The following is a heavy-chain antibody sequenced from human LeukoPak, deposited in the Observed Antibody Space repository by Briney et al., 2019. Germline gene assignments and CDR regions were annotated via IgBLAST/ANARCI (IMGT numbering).Heavy chain of an antibody. CDR3: ARALIGYYFDY. J-gene: IGHJ4*02. V-gene: IGHV3-21*06. D-gene: IGHD2-8*01. Sequence: SGGSQRLSCAASGFTFSSYSMNWVRQAPGKGLEWVSSVSNSGDYIHYADSVEGRFTISRDNSKNSLYLQMNSLRAEDTAVYYCARALIGYYFDYWGQGTLVTVSS. CDR2: VSNSGDYI. CDR1: GFTFSSYS.